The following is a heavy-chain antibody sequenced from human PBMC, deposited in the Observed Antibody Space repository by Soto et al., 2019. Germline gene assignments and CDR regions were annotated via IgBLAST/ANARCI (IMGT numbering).Heavy chain of an antibody. D-gene: IGHD6-13*01. J-gene: IGHJ4*02. CDR3: AREKGYSSSWYLDY. Sequence: HPVASLRLSCIRSGFTFSNYGMNWVRQGPGKGLEWLSSIDKSGTTRYYADSVKGRFTISRDNAKNSLYLQMNSLRAEDTAVYYCAREKGYSSSWYLDYWGQGT. CDR1: GFTFSNYG. V-gene: IGHV3-48*04. CDR2: IDKSGTTR.